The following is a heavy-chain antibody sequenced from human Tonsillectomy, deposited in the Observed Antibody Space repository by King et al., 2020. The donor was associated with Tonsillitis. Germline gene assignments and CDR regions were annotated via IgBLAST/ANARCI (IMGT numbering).Heavy chain of an antibody. CDR2: IYYRGST. CDR1: GGSISSYY. V-gene: IGHV4-59*01. J-gene: IGHJ6*03. Sequence: PLQESGPGLVKPSETLSLTCNVSGGSISSYYWSWLRQPPGKGLEWIGHIYYRGSTNYNPSLKSRVTISVDTSKNQFSLKLTSVTAADTAVYYCARDLLYGGQFGYMDVWGKGTTVTVSS. CDR3: ARDLLYGGQFGYMDV. D-gene: IGHD4/OR15-4a*01.